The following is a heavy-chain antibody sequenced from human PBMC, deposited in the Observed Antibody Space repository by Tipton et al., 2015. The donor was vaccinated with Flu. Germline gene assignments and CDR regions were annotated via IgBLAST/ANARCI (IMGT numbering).Heavy chain of an antibody. D-gene: IGHD5-12*01. CDR2: ISPSGST. CDR3: ARDLRGYSGYTGGDAFDM. J-gene: IGHJ3*02. CDR1: GGSISSSSYY. V-gene: IGHV4-39*07. Sequence: TLSLTCTVSGGSISSSSYYWGWIRQPPGKGLEWIGSISPSGSTNYNASLEGRVTMSLDTSKSQLSLRLSSATAADTATYYCARDLRGYSGYTGGDAFDMWGQGTTVTVSS.